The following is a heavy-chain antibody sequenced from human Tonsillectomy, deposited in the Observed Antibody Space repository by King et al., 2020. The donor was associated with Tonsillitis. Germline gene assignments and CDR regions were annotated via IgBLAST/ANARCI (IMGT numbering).Heavy chain of an antibody. D-gene: IGHD1-1*01. CDR1: GGSISSYY. CDR3: ARVTGSLGPNAYNWFDP. J-gene: IGHJ5*02. CDR2: IYYSGST. V-gene: IGHV4-59*01. Sequence: VQLQESGPGLVKPSETLSLTCTVSGGSISSYYWSWIRQPPGKGLEWIGYIYYSGSTNYNPSLKSRVTISVDTSKNQFSLKLSSVTAADTAVYYCARVTGSLGPNAYNWFDPWGQGTLFTVSS.